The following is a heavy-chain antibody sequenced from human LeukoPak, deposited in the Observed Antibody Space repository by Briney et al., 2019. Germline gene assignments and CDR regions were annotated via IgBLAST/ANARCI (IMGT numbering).Heavy chain of an antibody. D-gene: IGHD6-13*01. CDR3: ARHRALGRAAAFDY. CDR2: IYYSGST. Sequence: SETLSLTCTVSGGSISSGDYYWSWIRQHPGKGLEWIGYIYYSGSTYYNPSLKSRVTISVDTSKNQFSLKLSSVTAADTAVYYCARHRALGRAAAFDYWGQGTLVTVSS. CDR1: GGSISSGDYY. V-gene: IGHV4-31*03. J-gene: IGHJ4*02.